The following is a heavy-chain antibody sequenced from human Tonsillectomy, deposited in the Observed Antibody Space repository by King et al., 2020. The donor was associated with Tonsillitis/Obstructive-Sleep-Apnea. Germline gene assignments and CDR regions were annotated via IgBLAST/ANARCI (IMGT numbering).Heavy chain of an antibody. CDR3: ARMNYYGSGSYFNAFDI. CDR2: INSDGSST. CDR1: GFTFSSYW. J-gene: IGHJ3*02. V-gene: IGHV3-74*01. D-gene: IGHD3-10*01. Sequence: VQLVESGGGLVQPGGSLRLSCAASGFTFSSYWMHLVRQTPGKGLVWVSRINSDGSSTSYADYVKGRLPISSDNAKNIVYLQMNSLRAEDTAVYYCARMNYYGSGSYFNAFDIWGQGTMVTVSS.